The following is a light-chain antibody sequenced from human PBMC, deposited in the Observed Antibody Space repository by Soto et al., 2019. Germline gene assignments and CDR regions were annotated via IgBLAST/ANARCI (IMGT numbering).Light chain of an antibody. V-gene: IGLV2-8*01. CDR1: TSDVGAYNY. CDR2: DVS. J-gene: IGLJ1*01. CDR3: TSHAGTINFPYI. Sequence: HSVLTQPPSASGSPGQSVTMSCTGTTSDVGAYNYVSWYQQYPGKAPKLMIYDVSQRPSGVPDRFSGSKSGNTASLTVSGLQAEDEADYYCTSHAGTINFPYIFGTGTKVTV.